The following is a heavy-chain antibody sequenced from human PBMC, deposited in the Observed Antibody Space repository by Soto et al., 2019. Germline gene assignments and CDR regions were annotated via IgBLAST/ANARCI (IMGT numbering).Heavy chain of an antibody. CDR3: AKDSLGYYYGSGYYYGMDV. D-gene: IGHD3-10*01. V-gene: IGHV3-15*07. CDR1: GFTFTNAW. J-gene: IGHJ6*02. CDR2: IKSKVDGGTP. Sequence: GGSLRLSCAVSGFTFTNAWMNWVRQSPGKGLEWVGRIKSKVDGGTPDYAAPVKGRFTISRDNSKNTLYLQMNSLRAEDTAVYYCAKDSLGYYYGSGYYYGMDVWGQGTTVTVSS.